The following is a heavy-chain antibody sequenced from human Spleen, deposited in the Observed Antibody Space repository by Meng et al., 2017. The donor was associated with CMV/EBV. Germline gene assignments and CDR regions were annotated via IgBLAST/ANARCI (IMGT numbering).Heavy chain of an antibody. Sequence: ASVKVSCKVSGYTLTELSRHWVRQATGQGLEWMGWMNPNSGNTGYAQKFQGRVTMTRNTSISTAYMELSSLRSEDTAVYYCAAKGLPYCSSTSCDDAFDIWGQGTMVTVSS. CDR2: MNPNSGNT. V-gene: IGHV1-8*01. D-gene: IGHD2-2*01. CDR1: GYTLTELS. CDR3: AAKGLPYCSSTSCDDAFDI. J-gene: IGHJ3*02.